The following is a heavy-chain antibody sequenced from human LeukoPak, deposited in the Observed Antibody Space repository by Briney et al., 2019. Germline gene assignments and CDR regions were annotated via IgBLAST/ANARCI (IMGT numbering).Heavy chain of an antibody. CDR2: IYYSGST. Sequence: SETLSLTCAVSGGSVSSADYYWIWIRQPPGKGLEWIGHIYYSGSTNYNPSLKRRVTVSLDTSKNLFSLKLNSVTAADTAVYYCARAPIRYCSGGNCYYWFDPWGQGTLVSVSS. CDR3: ARAPIRYCSGGNCYYWFDP. CDR1: GGSVSSADYY. J-gene: IGHJ5*02. V-gene: IGHV4-61*08. D-gene: IGHD2-15*01.